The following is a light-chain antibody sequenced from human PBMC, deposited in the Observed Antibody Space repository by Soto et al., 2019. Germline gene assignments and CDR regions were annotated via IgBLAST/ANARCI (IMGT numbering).Light chain of an antibody. CDR2: AAS. CDR1: QAISSR. Sequence: DIQMTQSPSSVSASLGDRVTITCRASQAISSRLAWYQQKPGKAPKLLIYAASSLQSGVPSRFRGCGSGSDFTLTISSLLPEDFATYYCQQANSFPLTFGGGTMVEIK. J-gene: IGKJ4*01. CDR3: QQANSFPLT. V-gene: IGKV1-12*01.